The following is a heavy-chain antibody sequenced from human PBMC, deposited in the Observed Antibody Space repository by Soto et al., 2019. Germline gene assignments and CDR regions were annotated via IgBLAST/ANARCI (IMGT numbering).Heavy chain of an antibody. D-gene: IGHD3-22*01. J-gene: IGHJ5*02. Sequence: QVQLVQSGAEVKKPGASVKVSCKASGYTFTGYYMHWVRQAPGQGVEWMGWINPNSGGTNYAQKFQGSVPMTRHTFISKAYMELSRLRSDDTAVYHCAGEGSSSSGWDWFVPWGKGTLVSVSS. CDR2: INPNSGGT. CDR1: GYTFTGYY. V-gene: IGHV1-2*02. CDR3: AGEGSSSSGWDWFVP.